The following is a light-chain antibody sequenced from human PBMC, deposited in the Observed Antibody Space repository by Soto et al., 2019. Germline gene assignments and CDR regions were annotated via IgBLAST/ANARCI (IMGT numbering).Light chain of an antibody. J-gene: IGKJ5*01. V-gene: IGKV3-20*01. CDR2: GAS. CDR3: QQYGSSST. CDR1: QTISSSS. Sequence: IEVDPSAGTVSLYPGARATLYCRASQTISSSSLAWYQQKGGQAPRLLIYGASSRATGIPDRFSGSGSGTDFTLTISRLEPEDFAVYYCQQYGSSSTVGQGTRLEVK.